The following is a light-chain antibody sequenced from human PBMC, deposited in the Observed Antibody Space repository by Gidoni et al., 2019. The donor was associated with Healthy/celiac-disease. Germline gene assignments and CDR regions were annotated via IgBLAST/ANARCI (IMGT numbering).Light chain of an antibody. CDR3: QACDSSTVV. J-gene: IGLJ2*01. Sequence: SYELTQPPSGSVSPGQTASITCSGDKLGDKYACWYQQKPGQSPVLVIYQDSKRPSGIPERFSGSNSGNTATLTISGTQAMDEADYYCQACDSSTVVFGGGTKLTVL. CDR2: QDS. V-gene: IGLV3-1*01. CDR1: KLGDKY.